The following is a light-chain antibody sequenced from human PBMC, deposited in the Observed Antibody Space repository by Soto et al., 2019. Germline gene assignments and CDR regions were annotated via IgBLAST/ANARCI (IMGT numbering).Light chain of an antibody. CDR1: QSISSW. Sequence: IQMTQSPSSLSASVGDRVTINCRASQSISSWLAWYQQKPGKAPKLLIYDASSLESGVPSRFSGSGSGTEFTLTISSLQPDDFATYYCQQYNSYSPWTFGQGTKVDIK. J-gene: IGKJ1*01. V-gene: IGKV1-5*01. CDR3: QQYNSYSPWT. CDR2: DAS.